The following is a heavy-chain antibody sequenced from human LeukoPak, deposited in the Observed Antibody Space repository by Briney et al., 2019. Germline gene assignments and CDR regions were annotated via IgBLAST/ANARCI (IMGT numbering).Heavy chain of an antibody. J-gene: IGHJ4*02. V-gene: IGHV4-4*07. CDR2: IYSGST. CDR3: ARVMGSGWYGFDY. D-gene: IGHD6-19*01. CDR1: GGSFSAYY. Sequence: PSETLSLTCTVSGGSFSAYYWNWIRQSAGKGLEWVGRIYSGSTNYNPSLKSRVTMSVDTSKNQFSLKLSSVAAADTAVYYGARVMGSGWYGFDYWGQGTLVTVSS.